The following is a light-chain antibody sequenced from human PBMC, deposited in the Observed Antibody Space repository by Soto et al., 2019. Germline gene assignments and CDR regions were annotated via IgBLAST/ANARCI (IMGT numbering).Light chain of an antibody. Sequence: EILLTQSPATLSLSPGERATLSCRASQSVSSNLAWYQQKPGQAPRLIIYGASTRANGIPARFSGSGSGTEFTLTFGSLQSEDFAAYYCQQYNNWPPITFGQGTRLEIK. CDR1: QSVSSN. CDR3: QQYNNWPPIT. V-gene: IGKV3-15*01. CDR2: GAS. J-gene: IGKJ5*01.